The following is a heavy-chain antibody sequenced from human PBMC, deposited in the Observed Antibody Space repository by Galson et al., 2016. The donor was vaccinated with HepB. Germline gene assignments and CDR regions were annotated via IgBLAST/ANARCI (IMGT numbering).Heavy chain of an antibody. D-gene: IGHD3-22*01. CDR3: ARREGVHYSDRSDLADDAFNI. Sequence: SETLSLTCTVSGGSISSGNHYWGWIRQPPGKGLEWIGSIYYSGNTHYNPSLKSRVTISVDTSKNQFSLKLNSVTAADTAVYFCARREGVHYSDRSDLADDAFNIWGQGTMVTVSS. CDR1: GGSISSGNHY. CDR2: IYYSGNT. V-gene: IGHV4-39*01. J-gene: IGHJ3*02.